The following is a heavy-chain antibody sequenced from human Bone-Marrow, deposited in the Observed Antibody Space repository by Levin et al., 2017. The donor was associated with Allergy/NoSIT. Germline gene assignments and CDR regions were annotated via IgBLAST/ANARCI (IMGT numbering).Heavy chain of an antibody. J-gene: IGHJ4*02. CDR3: AVSVEAPASPTFGY. CDR1: GYSFTGHY. D-gene: IGHD2-15*01. CDR2: IAPHTGAT. Sequence: ASVKVSCKASGYSFTGHYIHWMRQAPGQGLEWMGRIAPHTGATDYAQRFRDRVTMTRDTSVSTVYMELSSLESDDTALYYCAVSVEAPASPTFGYWGPGTLLTVSS. V-gene: IGHV1-2*02.